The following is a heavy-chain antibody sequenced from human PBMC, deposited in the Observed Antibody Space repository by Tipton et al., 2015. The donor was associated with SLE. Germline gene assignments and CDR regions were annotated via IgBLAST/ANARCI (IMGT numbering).Heavy chain of an antibody. CDR1: GGSFSGYY. D-gene: IGHD1-7*01. Sequence: LRLSCAVYGGSFSGYYWSWIRQPPGKGLEWIGEINHSGSTNYNPSLKSRVTISVDTSKNQFSLTLSSVTAADTAVYYCARAQNSSIGYWGQGPLVTVSS. CDR2: INHSGST. V-gene: IGHV4-34*01. J-gene: IGHJ4*02. CDR3: ARAQNSSIGY.